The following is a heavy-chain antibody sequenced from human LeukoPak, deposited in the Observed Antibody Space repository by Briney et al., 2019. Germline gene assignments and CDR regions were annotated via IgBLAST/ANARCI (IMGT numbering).Heavy chain of an antibody. V-gene: IGHV1-46*01. Sequence: ASVKVSCKASGYMFTNYYIHWVRQAPGQGLEWMGVINPSGGSTSYAEKFQGRVTMTRDTSTSTVYMELSSLRSDDTAVYYCASVPLGGSQLYSFDYWGQGTLVTVSS. D-gene: IGHD1-26*01. CDR1: GYMFTNYY. J-gene: IGHJ4*02. CDR3: ASVPLGGSQLYSFDY. CDR2: INPSGGST.